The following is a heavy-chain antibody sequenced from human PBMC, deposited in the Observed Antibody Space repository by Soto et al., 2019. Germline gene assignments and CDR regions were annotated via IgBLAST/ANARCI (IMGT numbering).Heavy chain of an antibody. D-gene: IGHD3-3*01. V-gene: IGHV3-49*04. CDR2: IRSKAYGGTT. CDR3: TSEITIFGVGAARYGIDV. Sequence: GGSLKLSCTASGFTFGDYGMSWVRQAPGKGLEWVGFIRSKAYGGTTEYAASVKGRFTISRDDSKSIAYLQMNSLKTEDTAVYYCTSEITIFGVGAARYGIDVWGQGTPVTVSS. CDR1: GFTFGDYG. J-gene: IGHJ6*02.